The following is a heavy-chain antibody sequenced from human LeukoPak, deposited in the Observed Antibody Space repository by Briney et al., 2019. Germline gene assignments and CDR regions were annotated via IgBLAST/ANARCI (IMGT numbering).Heavy chain of an antibody. CDR2: INPNSGGT. Sequence: WASVKVFCKVSGYTLTELSMHWVRQAPGQGLEWMGWINPNSGGTNYAQKFQGRVTMTRDTSISTAYMELSRLRSDDTAVYYCARPNYALFDYWGQGTLVTVSS. CDR3: ARPNYALFDY. V-gene: IGHV1-2*02. CDR1: GYTLTELS. J-gene: IGHJ4*02. D-gene: IGHD2-2*01.